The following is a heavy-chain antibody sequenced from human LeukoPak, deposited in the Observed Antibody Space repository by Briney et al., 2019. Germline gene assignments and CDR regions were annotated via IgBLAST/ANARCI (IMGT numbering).Heavy chain of an antibody. J-gene: IGHJ6*02. CDR1: GGSISSGDYY. CDR2: IYHTGST. CDR3: AIAKSGTSYGMDV. V-gene: IGHV4-31*03. D-gene: IGHD1-1*01. Sequence: PSETLSLTCTVSGGSISSGDYYWSWIRQHPGEGLEWIGNIYHTGSTYYNASLKSRLTISVDTSKNQFSLKLTSVTAADTAVYYCAIAKSGTSYGMDVWGQGTTVTVSS.